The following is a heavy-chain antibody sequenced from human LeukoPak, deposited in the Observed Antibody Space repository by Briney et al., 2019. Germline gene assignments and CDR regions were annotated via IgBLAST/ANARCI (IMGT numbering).Heavy chain of an antibody. J-gene: IGHJ4*02. CDR3: ARVVVGESVVPIAGYFDY. CDR2: ISAYNTNT. Sequence: GASVKLSCKASGYTFTNYAISWVRQAPGQRLEWMGWISAYNTNTNYAQNLQGRVTMTTDTSTSTAYMELRSLRSDDTAVYYCARVVVGESVVPIAGYFDYWGQGTLVIDSS. V-gene: IGHV1-18*01. D-gene: IGHD2-2*01. CDR1: GYTFTNYA.